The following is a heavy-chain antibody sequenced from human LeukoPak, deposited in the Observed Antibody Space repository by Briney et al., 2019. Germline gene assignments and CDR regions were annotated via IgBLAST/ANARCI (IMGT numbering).Heavy chain of an antibody. Sequence: PGGSLRLSCAASGFTFSSYWMSWVRQAPGKGLEWVANIKQDGSEKYYVDSVKGRFTISRDNAKNSLYLQMNSLRAEYTAVYYCASHRDYYDISGWDYFDYWGQGTLVTVSS. V-gene: IGHV3-7*01. J-gene: IGHJ4*02. CDR2: IKQDGSEK. CDR3: ASHRDYYDISGWDYFDY. D-gene: IGHD3-22*01. CDR1: GFTFSSYW.